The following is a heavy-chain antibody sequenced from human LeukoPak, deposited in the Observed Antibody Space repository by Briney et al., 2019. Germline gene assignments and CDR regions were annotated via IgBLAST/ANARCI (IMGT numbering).Heavy chain of an antibody. CDR3: ARDPNYYYYYYMDV. V-gene: IGHV3-33*01. J-gene: IGHJ6*03. CDR1: GFTFNSYG. CDR2: IWYDGSNK. Sequence: QPGRSLRLSCAASGFTFNSYGMHWVRQAPGKGLEWVAVIWYDGSNKYYADSVKGRFTISRDNSKNTLYLQMNSLRAEDTAVYYCARDPNYYYYYYMDVWGKGTTVTVSS.